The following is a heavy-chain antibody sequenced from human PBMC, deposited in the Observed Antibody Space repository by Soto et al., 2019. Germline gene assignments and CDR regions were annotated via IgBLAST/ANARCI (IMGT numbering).Heavy chain of an antibody. V-gene: IGHV4-39*01. J-gene: IGHJ5*02. CDR3: ARRGIVVVPAAQRHNWFDP. D-gene: IGHD2-2*01. CDR2: IYYSGST. Sequence: PSETLSLTCTVSGGSISSSSYYWGWIRQPPGKGLEWIGSIYYSGSTYYNPSLKSRVTISVDTSKNQFSLKLSSVTAADTAVYYCARRGIVVVPAAQRHNWFDPWGQGTLVTVSS. CDR1: GGSISSSSYY.